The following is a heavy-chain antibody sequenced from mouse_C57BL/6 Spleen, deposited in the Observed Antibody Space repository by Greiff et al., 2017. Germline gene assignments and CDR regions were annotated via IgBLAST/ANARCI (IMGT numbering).Heavy chain of an antibody. CDR2: IDPEDGDT. CDR3: TKAYYSNYEGWYFDV. J-gene: IGHJ1*03. D-gene: IGHD2-5*01. Sequence: DVQLQESGAELVRPGASVKLSCTASGFNIKDYYMHWVKQRPEQGLEWIGRIDPEDGDTEYAPKFQGKATMTADTSSNTAYLQLSSLTSEDTAVYYCTKAYYSNYEGWYFDVWGTGTTVTVSS. V-gene: IGHV14-1*01. CDR1: GFNIKDYY.